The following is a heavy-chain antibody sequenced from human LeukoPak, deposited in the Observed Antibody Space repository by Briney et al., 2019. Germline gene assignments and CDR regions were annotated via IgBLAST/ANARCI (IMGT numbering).Heavy chain of an antibody. CDR3: ARDHVSSDDHNFDY. V-gene: IGHV3-66*01. D-gene: IGHD3-22*01. J-gene: IGHJ4*02. CDR2: IYSGGST. CDR1: GFTVSSNY. Sequence: PGGSLRLSCAASGFTVSSNYMSWVRQAPGRGLEWVSVIYSGGSTYYADSVKGRFTISRDNSKNTLYLQMNSLRAEDTAVYYCARDHVSSDDHNFDYCGQGTLVTVSS.